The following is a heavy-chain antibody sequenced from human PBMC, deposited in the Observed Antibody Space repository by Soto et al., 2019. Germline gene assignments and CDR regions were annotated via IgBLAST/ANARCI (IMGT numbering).Heavy chain of an antibody. Sequence: PVEAACRAAGGTFSSYTTSGVRQAPGQGLEWMGGIIPIFGTANYAQKFQGRVTITADESTSTAYMELSSLRSEDTAVYYCATSLTTVTYSWFDPWGQGTLVTVS. CDR2: IIPIFGTA. CDR1: GGTFSSYT. D-gene: IGHD4-17*01. V-gene: IGHV1-69*13. CDR3: ATSLTTVTYSWFDP. J-gene: IGHJ5*02.